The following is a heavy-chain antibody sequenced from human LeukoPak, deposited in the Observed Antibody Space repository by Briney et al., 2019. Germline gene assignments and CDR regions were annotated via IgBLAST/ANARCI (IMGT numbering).Heavy chain of an antibody. CDR2: IYHSGTT. Sequence: PSGTLSLTCAVSGDSITSSNWWSWVRQPPGKGLEWIGEIYHSGTTNYSPSLKSRVTISADKSKNQFSLKLSSVTAADTAAYYCARGRFDYYDSSGYYRPREYYSYYYYMDVWGKGTTVTISS. CDR1: GDSITSSNW. D-gene: IGHD3-22*01. J-gene: IGHJ6*03. CDR3: ARGRFDYYDSSGYYRPREYYSYYYYMDV. V-gene: IGHV4-4*02.